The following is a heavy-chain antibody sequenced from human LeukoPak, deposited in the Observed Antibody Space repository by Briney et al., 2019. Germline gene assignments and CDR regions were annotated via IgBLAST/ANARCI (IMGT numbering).Heavy chain of an antibody. D-gene: IGHD1-26*01. V-gene: IGHV3-23*01. CDR2: ISSSGGGT. Sequence: GGSLRLSCAPSGFTFSGYVMSWVRQAPGKGLEWVSVISSSGGGTYYADSVKGRFTISRDNSKNTLYLQMNSLRPDDTAVYYCAKDSPVATRWGQGTLVTVSS. CDR3: AKDSPVATR. J-gene: IGHJ4*02. CDR1: GFTFSGYV.